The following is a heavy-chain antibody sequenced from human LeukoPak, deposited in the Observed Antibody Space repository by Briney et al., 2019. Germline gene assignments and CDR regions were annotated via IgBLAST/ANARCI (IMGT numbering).Heavy chain of an antibody. CDR1: GFTFSSYG. CDR2: ISYDGGNK. Sequence: GRSLRLSCAASGFTFSSYGMHWVRQAPGKGLEWVAVISYDGGNKYYADSVKGRFTISRDNSKNTLYLQMNSLRAEDTAVYYCAKEVRYYFDYWGQGTLVTVSS. J-gene: IGHJ4*02. V-gene: IGHV3-30*18. CDR3: AKEVRYYFDY.